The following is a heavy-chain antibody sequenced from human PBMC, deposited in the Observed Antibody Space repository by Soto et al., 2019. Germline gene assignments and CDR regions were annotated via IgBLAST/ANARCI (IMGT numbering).Heavy chain of an antibody. CDR3: AREGNLGRWLQPLDY. J-gene: IGHJ4*02. D-gene: IGHD5-12*01. V-gene: IGHV4-61*01. CDR2: IHYNGNT. Sequence: SETLSLTFAVSGGSISSGYYSWSWIRQPPGKGLEWIGNIHYNGNTKYNASLKSRVTMSVDTSKSQFSLRLISVTAADTAVYYCAREGNLGRWLQPLDYWGQGTLVTVSS. CDR1: GGSISSGYYS.